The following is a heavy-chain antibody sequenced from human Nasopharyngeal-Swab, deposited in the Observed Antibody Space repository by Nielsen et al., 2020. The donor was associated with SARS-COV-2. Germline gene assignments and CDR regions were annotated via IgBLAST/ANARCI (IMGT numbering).Heavy chain of an antibody. J-gene: IGHJ5*02. CDR1: GYSFTKYW. CDR2: IYPGNSQT. V-gene: IGHV5-51*01. CDR3: ARRAARDGYNYEVDP. D-gene: IGHD5-24*01. Sequence: GESLKISCQASGYSFTKYWIGWVRQMPGKGLEWMGIIYPGNSQTKYSPSFQGQITISVDKSINTAYLQWSTLKASDSAMYYCARRAARDGYNYEVDPWGQGTLVTVSS.